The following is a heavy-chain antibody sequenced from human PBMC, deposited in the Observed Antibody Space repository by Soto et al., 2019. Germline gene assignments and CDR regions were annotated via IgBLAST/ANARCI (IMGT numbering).Heavy chain of an antibody. CDR3: ARMRGLGEISPYFDY. CDR2: IYYSGRT. V-gene: IGHV4-59*01. CDR1: GGSISDYQ. Sequence: QVQLQESGPGLVKPSETLSLTCTVSGGSISDYQWNWIRQSPGKGLEWIGYIYYSGRTNYNPSLKSRLTISLNTSTKQFSLSLRSVTAADTAVYYCARMRGLGEISPYFDYWGHGTLVTVSS. D-gene: IGHD3-16*02. J-gene: IGHJ4*01.